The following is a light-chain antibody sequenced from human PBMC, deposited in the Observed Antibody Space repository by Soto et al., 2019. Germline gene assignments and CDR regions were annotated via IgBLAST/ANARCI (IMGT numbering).Light chain of an antibody. CDR1: SSDIGRNNL. CDR3: CSYTGSRIFYV. J-gene: IGLJ1*01. V-gene: IGLV2-23*01. Sequence: QSALTQPASVSGSPGQSITISCTATSSDIGRNNLVPWFQQNPGKAPKLLIYDTSKRPSGVSSRFSGSKSGNTASLTISGLQSEDEADYYCCSYTGSRIFYVFGSGTKVTVL. CDR2: DTS.